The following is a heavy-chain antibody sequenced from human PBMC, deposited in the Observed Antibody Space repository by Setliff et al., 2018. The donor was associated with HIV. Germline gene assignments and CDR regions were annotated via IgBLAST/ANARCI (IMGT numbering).Heavy chain of an antibody. V-gene: IGHV3-49*04. CDR3: IRFQHGDNWFDP. CDR2: IRSKAHEGTT. CDR1: GFTFRSYW. Sequence: PGGSLRLSCAASGFTFRSYWMSWVRQAPGKGLEWVGFIRSKAHEGTTEYAASVRGRFTISRDDSKNIVYLQMNFLTTEDTAVYYCIRFQHGDNWFDPWGQGTLVTVSS. J-gene: IGHJ5*02.